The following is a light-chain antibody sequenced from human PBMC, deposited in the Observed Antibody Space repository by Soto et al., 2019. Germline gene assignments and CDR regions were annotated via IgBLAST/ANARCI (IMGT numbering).Light chain of an antibody. Sequence: EIVLTQSPGTLSLSPGEIATLSFSASQSVSSTYLAWYQQKPGQAPRLLIYEASIRATGIPDRFSGSGSGTDFTLTISRLEPEDFAVYYCQQYGRSPGLITFGPGTKVDIK. CDR1: QSVSSTY. V-gene: IGKV3-20*01. J-gene: IGKJ3*01. CDR3: QQYGRSPGLIT. CDR2: EAS.